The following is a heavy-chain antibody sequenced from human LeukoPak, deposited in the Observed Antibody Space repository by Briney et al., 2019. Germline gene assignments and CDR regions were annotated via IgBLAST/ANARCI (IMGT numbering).Heavy chain of an antibody. CDR1: GFTFSDYY. Sequence: GGSLRLSCAASGFTFSDYYMSWIRQAPGKGLEWVSYISSSSSYTNYADSVKGRFTISRDNAKNTLYVQMNSLRAEDTAVYYCARGDSGYYYTYYFDYWGQGTLVTVSS. CDR3: ARGDSGYYYTYYFDY. CDR2: ISSSSSYT. D-gene: IGHD3-22*01. J-gene: IGHJ4*02. V-gene: IGHV3-11*06.